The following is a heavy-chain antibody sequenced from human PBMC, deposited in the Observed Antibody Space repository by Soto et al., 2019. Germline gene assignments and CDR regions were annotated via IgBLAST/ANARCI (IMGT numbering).Heavy chain of an antibody. J-gene: IGHJ4*02. V-gene: IGHV1-2*04. Sequence: GASVKVSCKASGYTFTGYYMHWVRQAPGQGLEWMGWINPNSGGTNYAQKFQGWVTMTRDTSISTAYMELSRLRSDDTAVYYCARANCSSTSCYPYYFDYWGQGSRVTVSS. D-gene: IGHD2-2*01. CDR2: INPNSGGT. CDR3: ARANCSSTSCYPYYFDY. CDR1: GYTFTGYY.